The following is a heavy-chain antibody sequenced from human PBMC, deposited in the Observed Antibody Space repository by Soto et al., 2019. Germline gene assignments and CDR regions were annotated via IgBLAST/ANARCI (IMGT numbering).Heavy chain of an antibody. J-gene: IGHJ4*02. CDR1: GFTLSSYW. V-gene: IGHV3-74*01. CDR2: IYQSTT. Sequence: GSLRLSCEASGFTLSSYWMHWVRQAPGKGLVWVSRIYQSTTYYADSVKGRFTITRDNAKNTLYLQMTNMDPVDTAKYYCTRIQYTRATDYWGQGTLVTVSS. D-gene: IGHD2-2*02. CDR3: TRIQYTRATDY.